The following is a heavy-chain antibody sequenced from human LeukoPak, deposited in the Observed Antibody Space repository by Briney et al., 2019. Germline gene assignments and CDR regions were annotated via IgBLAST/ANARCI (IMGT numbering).Heavy chain of an antibody. J-gene: IGHJ3*01. CDR3: ARLRPTQDSTGHYVGAFDV. CDR1: GYRFPNYW. D-gene: IGHD3-22*01. CDR2: IYAGDSET. V-gene: IGHV5-51*01. Sequence: LGESLKISCKGSGYRFPNYWIGWVRQMPGKGLEWMGIIYAGDSETRYSPSFQGQVTFAADKSITTAYLQWSSLKASDSAMYYCARLRPTQDSTGHYVGAFDVWGQGTLVTVSS.